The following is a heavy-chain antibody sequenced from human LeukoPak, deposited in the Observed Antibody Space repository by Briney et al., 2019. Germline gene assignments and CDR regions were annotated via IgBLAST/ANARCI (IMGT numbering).Heavy chain of an antibody. CDR2: INHSGST. CDR3: ARGSDSSPINPYYYYYYMDV. D-gene: IGHD6-13*01. V-gene: IGHV4-34*01. CDR1: GGSFSGYY. J-gene: IGHJ6*03. Sequence: PSETLPLTCAVYGGSFSGYYWSWIRQPPGKGLEWIGEINHSGSTNYNPSLKSRVTISVDTSKNQFSLKLSSVTAADTAVYYCARGSDSSPINPYYYYYYMDVWGKGTTVTVTS.